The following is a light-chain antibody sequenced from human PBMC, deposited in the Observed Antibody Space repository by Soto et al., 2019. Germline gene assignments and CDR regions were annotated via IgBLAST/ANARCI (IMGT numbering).Light chain of an antibody. V-gene: IGKV3-20*01. CDR3: QQYGTSPPWK. Sequence: EVVMRHSPATLSVSPLQAATLSFSSSQGIGDTLAWCQHKPGQTSRLLIYGASSRAAGIPDRFSGSGSGTDFTLTISRLEPEDFAVYYCQQYGTSPPWKFGQGTRLEIK. CDR1: QGIGDT. CDR2: GAS. J-gene: IGKJ5*01.